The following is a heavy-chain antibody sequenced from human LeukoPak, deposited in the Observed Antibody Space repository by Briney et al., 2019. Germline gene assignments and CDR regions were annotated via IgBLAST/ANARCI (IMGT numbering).Heavy chain of an antibody. CDR2: INPSGGST. CDR3: ASGGGDFDY. J-gene: IGHJ4*02. CDR1: GYTFIDYY. V-gene: IGHV1-46*01. Sequence: GASVKVSCKASGYTFIDYYFNWVRQAPGQGLEWMGIINPSGGSTSYAQKFQGRVTMTRDTSTSTVYMELSSLRSEDTAVYYCASGGGDFDYWGQGTLVTVSS. D-gene: IGHD2-15*01.